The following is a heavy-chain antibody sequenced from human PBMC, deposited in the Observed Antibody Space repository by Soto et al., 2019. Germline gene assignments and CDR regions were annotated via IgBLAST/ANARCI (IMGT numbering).Heavy chain of an antibody. CDR3: AKALLLDGSGSYYIFDY. V-gene: IGHV3-23*01. D-gene: IGHD3-10*01. J-gene: IGHJ4*02. CDR1: GFTFSSYA. CDR2: ISGSGGST. Sequence: EVQLLESGGGLVQPGGSLRLSCAASGFTFSSYAMSWVRQAPGKGLEWVSVISGSGGSTYYADSVKGRFTISRDNSKNTLYLQMNSLRADDTAVYYCAKALLLDGSGSYYIFDYWGQGTLVTVSS.